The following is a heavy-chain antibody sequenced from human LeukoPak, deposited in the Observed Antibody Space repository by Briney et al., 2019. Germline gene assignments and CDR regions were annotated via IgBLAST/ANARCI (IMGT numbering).Heavy chain of an antibody. Sequence: SETLSLTCTVSGGSISSYYWSWIRQPPGKGLEWIGEINHSGSTNYNPSLKSRVTISVDTSKNQFSLKLSSVPAADTAVYYCARGYSWGLYFQHWGQGTLVTVSS. V-gene: IGHV4-34*01. CDR2: INHSGST. CDR3: ARGYSWGLYFQH. D-gene: IGHD5-18*01. CDR1: GGSISSYY. J-gene: IGHJ1*01.